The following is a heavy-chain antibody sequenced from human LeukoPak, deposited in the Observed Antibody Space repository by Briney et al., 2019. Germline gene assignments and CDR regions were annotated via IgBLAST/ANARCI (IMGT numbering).Heavy chain of an antibody. CDR1: GFTFTYNG. D-gene: IGHD2-21*02. J-gene: IGHJ4*02. CDR3: ARVQRVVVTVLLRTWGRSEGEFDY. CDR2: IKQDGSEK. V-gene: IGHV3-7*01. Sequence: PGGSLRLSCAASGFTFTYNGMNWVRQAPGKGLEWVANIKQDGSEKYYVDSVKGRFTISRDNAKNSLYLQMNSLRAEDTAVYYCARVQRVVVTVLLRTWGRSEGEFDYWGQGTLVTVSS.